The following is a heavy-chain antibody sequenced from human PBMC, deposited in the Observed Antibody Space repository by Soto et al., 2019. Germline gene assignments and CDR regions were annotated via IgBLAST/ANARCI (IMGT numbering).Heavy chain of an antibody. J-gene: IGHJ4*02. Sequence: QVQLVQYGAEVKKPGSSVKVSCKASGGTFSNYVVNWERQAPGQGLEWMGRIIPISGAANYAQKFQGRVTITADKSTSTSYMELSSLRSEDTAVDYCARDMTRTVVPYFDFWGQGTLVTVAS. V-gene: IGHV1-69*06. CDR3: ARDMTRTVVPYFDF. CDR2: IIPISGAA. CDR1: GGTFSNYV. D-gene: IGHD1-7*01.